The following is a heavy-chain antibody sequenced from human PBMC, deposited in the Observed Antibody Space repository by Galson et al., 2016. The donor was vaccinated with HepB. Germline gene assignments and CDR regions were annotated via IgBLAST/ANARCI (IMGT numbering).Heavy chain of an antibody. V-gene: IGHV3-30*04. D-gene: IGHD6-19*01. Sequence: SLRLSCAGSTFNLSNYDMHWVRQAPGRGLEWVAVIAYDGSKKYYADSVKGRFTIARDTSENTLYVQMNSLRVEDTAVYYCARGRHSRGRYQYYYNDMDGWGQGTTVTVSS. CDR2: IAYDGSKK. CDR3: ARGRHSRGRYQYYYNDMDG. J-gene: IGHJ6*02. CDR1: TFNLSNYD.